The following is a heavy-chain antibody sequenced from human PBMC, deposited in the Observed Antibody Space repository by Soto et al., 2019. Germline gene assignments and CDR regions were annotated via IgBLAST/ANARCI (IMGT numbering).Heavy chain of an antibody. CDR1: GFAFSSYG. V-gene: IGHV3-30*03. J-gene: IGHJ4*02. CDR3: VSDRGYGHASVPYS. CDR2: ISYDGSLQ. Sequence: QAPLVESGGGVVQPGRSLRLSCAASGFAFSSYGMHWVRQAPGTGLEWVAVISYDGSLQHYADSVKGRFTISRDNSKNMVLLQMSSLRAEDTAVYYCVSDRGYGHASVPYSWGQGNLVSVSS. D-gene: IGHD5-18*01.